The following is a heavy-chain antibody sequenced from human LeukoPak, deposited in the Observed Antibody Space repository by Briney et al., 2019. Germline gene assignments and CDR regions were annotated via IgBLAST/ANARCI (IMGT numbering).Heavy chain of an antibody. CDR3: ARHVVVVPAAPMSLTVEFDP. CDR2: IHYSGST. J-gene: IGHJ5*02. D-gene: IGHD2-2*01. V-gene: IGHV4-59*08. CDR1: GGSISSYY. Sequence: SETLSPTCIVSGGSISSYYWTWIRQPPGKGLEWIGYIHYSGSTNYNPSLKSRVTISEDTSKNQFSLKLSSVTAADTAVYYCARHVVVVPAAPMSLTVEFDPWGQGTLVTVSS.